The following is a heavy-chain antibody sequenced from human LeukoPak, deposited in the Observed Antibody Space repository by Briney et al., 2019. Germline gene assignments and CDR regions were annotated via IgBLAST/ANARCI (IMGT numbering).Heavy chain of an antibody. CDR3: ARGIGGNAYYYDRSGYPYFDY. D-gene: IGHD3-22*01. CDR2: IYPGDSDT. Sequence: GESLKISCKGSGYSFTSYWIGWVRQMPGKGLEWMGIIYPGDSDTRYSPSFQGQVTISADKSISTAYLQWSSLKASDTAMYYCARGIGGNAYYYDRSGYPYFDYWGQGTLVTVSS. CDR1: GYSFTSYW. V-gene: IGHV5-51*01. J-gene: IGHJ4*02.